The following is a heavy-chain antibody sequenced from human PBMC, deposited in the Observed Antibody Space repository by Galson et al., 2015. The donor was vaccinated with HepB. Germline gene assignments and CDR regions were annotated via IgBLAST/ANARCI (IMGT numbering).Heavy chain of an antibody. CDR1: GYTFTSYG. D-gene: IGHD1-26*01. Sequence: SVKVSCKASGYTFTSYGISWVRQAPGQGLEWMGWISAYNGNTNYAQKLQGRVTMTTDTSTSTAYMELRSLRSDDTAVYYCARSPTVFGSYNLPDAFDIWGQGTMVTVSS. V-gene: IGHV1-18*01. J-gene: IGHJ3*02. CDR2: ISAYNGNT. CDR3: ARSPTVFGSYNLPDAFDI.